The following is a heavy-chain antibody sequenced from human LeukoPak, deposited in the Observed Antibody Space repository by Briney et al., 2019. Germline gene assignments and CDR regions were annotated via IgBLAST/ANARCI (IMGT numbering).Heavy chain of an antibody. CDR2: IYHSGST. CDR1: GGSISSGGYS. V-gene: IGHV4-30-2*01. J-gene: IGHJ2*01. Sequence: PSETLSLACAVSGGSISSGGYSGSWIRQPPGKGLEWIGYIYHSGSTYYNPSLKSRVTISVDRSKNQFSLKMSSVTAADTAVYYCARGVCGGDCYTSRVYWYFDLWGRGTLVTVSS. CDR3: ARGVCGGDCYTSRVYWYFDL. D-gene: IGHD2-21*02.